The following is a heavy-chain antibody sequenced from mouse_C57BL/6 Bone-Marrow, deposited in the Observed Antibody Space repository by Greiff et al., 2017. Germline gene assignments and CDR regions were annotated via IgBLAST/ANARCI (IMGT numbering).Heavy chain of an antibody. V-gene: IGHV5-9-1*02. CDR2: ISSGGDYI. CDR1: GFTFSSYA. Sequence: EVNVVESGEGLVKPGGSLKLSCAASGFTFSSYAMSWVRQTPEKRLEWVAYISSGGDYIYYADTVKGRFTISRDNARNTLYLQMSSLKSEDTAMYYCTRGGDYGAFAYWGQGTLVTVSA. CDR3: TRGGDYGAFAY. J-gene: IGHJ3*01. D-gene: IGHD2-4*01.